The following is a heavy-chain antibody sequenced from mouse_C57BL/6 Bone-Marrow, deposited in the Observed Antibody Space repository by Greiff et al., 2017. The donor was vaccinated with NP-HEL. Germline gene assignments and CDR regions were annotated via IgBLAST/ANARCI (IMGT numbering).Heavy chain of an antibody. Sequence: EVKLQQSGPVLVKPGASVKMSCKASGYTFTDYYMNWVKQSHGKSLEWIGVINPYNGGTSSNQKFKGKATLTVDQSSSTAYMELNSLTSEDSAVYYCARGTVVAPRYFDVWGTGTTVTVSS. D-gene: IGHD1-1*01. CDR3: ARGTVVAPRYFDV. J-gene: IGHJ1*03. CDR2: INPYNGGT. CDR1: GYTFTDYY. V-gene: IGHV1-19*01.